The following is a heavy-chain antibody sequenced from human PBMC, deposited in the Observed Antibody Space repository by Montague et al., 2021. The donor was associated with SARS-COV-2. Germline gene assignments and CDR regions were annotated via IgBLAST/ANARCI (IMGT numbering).Heavy chain of an antibody. Sequence: SETLSLTCSVSGGSISRSSYYWDWIRQPPGKGLEWIGSIHYSGSTYYNPSLESRVTISVDTSNNQFSVKLTSVTAADTAVYFCARRESEWLDAFDIWGRGTMVTVSS. J-gene: IGHJ3*02. CDR3: ARRESEWLDAFDI. D-gene: IGHD3-3*01. CDR2: IHYSGST. V-gene: IGHV4-39*01. CDR1: GGSISRSSYY.